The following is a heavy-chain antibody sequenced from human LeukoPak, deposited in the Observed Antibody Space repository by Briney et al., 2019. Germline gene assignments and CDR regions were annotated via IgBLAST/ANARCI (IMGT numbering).Heavy chain of an antibody. CDR3: ARTMWGFDY. CDR2: ISGSGGST. D-gene: IGHD7-27*01. J-gene: IGHJ4*02. CDR1: GFTFSSYA. V-gene: IGHV3-23*01. Sequence: GGSLRLSCAASGFTFSSYAMSWVRQAPGKGLEWVPAISGSGGSTYYADSVKGRFTISRDNAKNSLFLQMNSLRVEDTAVYYCARTMWGFDYWGQGTLVTVSS.